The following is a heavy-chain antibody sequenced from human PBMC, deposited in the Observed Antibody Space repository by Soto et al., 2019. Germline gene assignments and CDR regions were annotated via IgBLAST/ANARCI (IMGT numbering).Heavy chain of an antibody. V-gene: IGHV3-30-3*01. CDR2: ISYDGNNK. CDR1: GFTFSSYA. CDR3: ARAGCDGGSCYTLVGLRYGMDV. J-gene: IGHJ6*02. Sequence: QVQLVESGGGVVQPGRSLRLSCAASGFTFSSYAMYWVRQAPGKGLEWVAVISYDGNNKYYADSVKGRFTISRDNAKNTLYLQMKGVRAEDMAVYYCARAGCDGGSCYTLVGLRYGMDVWGQGTTVTVSS. D-gene: IGHD2-15*01.